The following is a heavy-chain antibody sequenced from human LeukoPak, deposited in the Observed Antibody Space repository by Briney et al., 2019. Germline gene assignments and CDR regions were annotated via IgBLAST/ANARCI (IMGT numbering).Heavy chain of an antibody. Sequence: PGGSLRLSCAASGFTFSTYTMHWVRQAPGKGLEWVAVISYDGSYKYYGESVRGRFTFSRDNSKNTLYLQMNSLRAEDTAVYYCARGHLPYNSACLFDSWGQGTLVTVSS. CDR1: GFTFSTYT. CDR2: ISYDGSYK. CDR3: ARGHLPYNSACLFDS. D-gene: IGHD6-25*01. J-gene: IGHJ4*02. V-gene: IGHV3-30*04.